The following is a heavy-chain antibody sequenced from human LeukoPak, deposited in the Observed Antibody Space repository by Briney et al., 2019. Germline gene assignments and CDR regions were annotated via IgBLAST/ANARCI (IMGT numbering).Heavy chain of an antibody. D-gene: IGHD5-18*01. V-gene: IGHV3-74*01. CDR2: INSEGSST. CDR3: ASVDTAMVTIGEY. Sequence: GGSLRLSCAASGFTFSSYWMHWVRQVPGKGLVWVSRINSEGSSTSYADSVRGRFTISRDNDKNTLHLQMNSLRAEDTAVYYCASVDTAMVTIGEYWGQGTLATVSS. J-gene: IGHJ4*02. CDR1: GFTFSSYW.